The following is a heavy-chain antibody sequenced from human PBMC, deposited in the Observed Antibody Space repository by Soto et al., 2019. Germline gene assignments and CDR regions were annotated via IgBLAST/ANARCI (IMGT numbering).Heavy chain of an antibody. V-gene: IGHV4-59*01. CDR1: GGSISSYY. CDR2: IYYSGST. CDR3: ARTDSYGYFDY. D-gene: IGHD5-18*01. J-gene: IGHJ4*02. Sequence: ETLSLTCTVSGGSISSYYWSWIRQPPGKGLEWIGYIYYSGSTNYNPSLKSRVTISVDTSKNQFSLKLSSVTAADTAVYYCARTDSYGYFDYWGQGTLVTVSS.